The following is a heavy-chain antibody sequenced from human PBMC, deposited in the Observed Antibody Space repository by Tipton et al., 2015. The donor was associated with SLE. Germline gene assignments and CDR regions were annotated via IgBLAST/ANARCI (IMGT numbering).Heavy chain of an antibody. CDR3: ARMDLTGDPFDY. CDR2: IYTSGST. D-gene: IGHD3-9*01. J-gene: IGHJ4*02. V-gene: IGHV4-61*09. CDR1: GGSISSGSYY. Sequence: TLSLTCTVSGGSISSGSYYWSWIRQPAGKGLEWIGHIYTSGSTNYNPSLKSRVTISVDTSKNQFSLKLSSVTAADTAVYYCARMDLTGDPFDYWGQGTLVTVSS.